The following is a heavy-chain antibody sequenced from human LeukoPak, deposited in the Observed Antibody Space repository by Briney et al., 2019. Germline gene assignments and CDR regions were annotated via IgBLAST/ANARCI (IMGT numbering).Heavy chain of an antibody. V-gene: IGHV3-30*02. J-gene: IGHJ5*02. CDR1: GFTFSSYG. CDR3: AKQRLFRPNHNWFDP. D-gene: IGHD6-25*01. CDR2: IRSDGSNK. Sequence: PGGSLRLSCAASGFTFSSYGMHWVRQAPGKGLEWVAFIRSDGSNKYYADSVKGRFTISRDNSKNTLYLQMNSLRAEDTAVYYCAKQRLFRPNHNWFDPWGQGTLVTVSS.